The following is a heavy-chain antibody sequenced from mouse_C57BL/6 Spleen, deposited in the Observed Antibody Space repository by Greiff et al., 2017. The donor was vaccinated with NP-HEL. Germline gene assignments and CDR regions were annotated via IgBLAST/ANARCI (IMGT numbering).Heavy chain of an antibody. Sequence: VQGVESGPGLVQPSQSLSITCTVSGFSLTSYGVHWVRQPPGKGLEWLGVIWSGGSTDYNAAFISRLSISKDNSKTQVFFKMNSLQADDTAIYDCAKRGYSGYFDVWGTGTTVTVSS. CDR1: GFSLTSYG. J-gene: IGHJ1*03. CDR2: IWSGGST. D-gene: IGHD3-2*02. V-gene: IGHV2-4*01. CDR3: AKRGYSGYFDV.